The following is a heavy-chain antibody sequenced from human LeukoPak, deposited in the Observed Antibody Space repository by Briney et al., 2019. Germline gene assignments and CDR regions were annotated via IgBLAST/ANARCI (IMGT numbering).Heavy chain of an antibody. CDR1: GGSISSSSYY. V-gene: IGHV4-39*01. D-gene: IGHD6-6*01. Sequence: SETLSLTCTVSGGSISSSSYYWGWIRQPPGKGLEWIGSIYYSGSTYYNPSLKSRVTISVDTSKNQFSLKLSSVTAADTAVYYCVRPYSSSLDDAFDIWGQGTMVTVSS. CDR2: IYYSGST. CDR3: VRPYSSSLDDAFDI. J-gene: IGHJ3*02.